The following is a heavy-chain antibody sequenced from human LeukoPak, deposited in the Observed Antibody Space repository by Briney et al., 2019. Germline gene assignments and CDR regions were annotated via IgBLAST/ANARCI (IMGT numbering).Heavy chain of an antibody. CDR3: ARNLIAVAGNDY. J-gene: IGHJ4*02. Sequence: PSETLSLTCAVYGGSFSGYYWSWIRQPPGKGLEWIGEINHSGSTNYNPSLKSRVTISVDTSKSQFSLKLSSVTAADTAVYYCARNLIAVAGNDYWGQGTLVTVSS. CDR1: GGSFSGYY. CDR2: INHSGST. V-gene: IGHV4-34*01. D-gene: IGHD6-19*01.